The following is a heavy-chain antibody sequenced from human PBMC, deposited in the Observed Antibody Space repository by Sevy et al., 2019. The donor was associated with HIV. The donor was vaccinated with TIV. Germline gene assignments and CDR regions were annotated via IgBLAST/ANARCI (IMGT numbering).Heavy chain of an antibody. J-gene: IGHJ6*02. V-gene: IGHV1-69*13. D-gene: IGHD2-2*01. CDR3: AFGGGYQLLANYYFAMDV. Sequence: ASVKVSCKASGGTFSSYSISWGRQAPGRGLEWMGGITRIFDTSNYAQKFQGRVTITAAESTSTAYMELSSLRSEDTAVYYCAFGGGYQLLANYYFAMDVWGQGTTVTVSS. CDR1: GGTFSSYS. CDR2: ITRIFDTS.